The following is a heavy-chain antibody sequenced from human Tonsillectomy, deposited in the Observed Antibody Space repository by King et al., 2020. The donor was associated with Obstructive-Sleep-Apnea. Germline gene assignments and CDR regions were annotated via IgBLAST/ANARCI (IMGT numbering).Heavy chain of an antibody. D-gene: IGHD3-22*01. J-gene: IGHJ5*02. CDR1: GGSISSGGYY. CDR2: IYYSGIT. Sequence: QLQESGPGLVKPSQTLSLTCTVSGGSISSGGYYWSWIRQHPGKGLECIVYIYYSGITYYNTSLKSRVTISVDTSKKQFSLKLSSVPAADTAVYYCARVSRYYYDSSGTDLHNWFDPWGQGTLVTVSS. V-gene: IGHV4-31*03. CDR3: ARVSRYYYDSSGTDLHNWFDP.